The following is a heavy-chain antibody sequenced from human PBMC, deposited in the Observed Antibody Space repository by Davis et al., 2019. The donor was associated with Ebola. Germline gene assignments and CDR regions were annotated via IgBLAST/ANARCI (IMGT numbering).Heavy chain of an antibody. D-gene: IGHD1-26*01. V-gene: IGHV4-34*01. CDR2: INHSGST. CDR1: IGSFSGYY. Sequence: SETLSLTCAVYIGSFSGYYWSWIRQSPGKGLEWVGEINHSGSTNYNPSLRTRVTISVDTSKNQFSLKLSSVTAADTAVYYCARGAGATQLIYYYYGMDVWGQGTTVTVSS. J-gene: IGHJ6*02. CDR3: ARGAGATQLIYYYYGMDV.